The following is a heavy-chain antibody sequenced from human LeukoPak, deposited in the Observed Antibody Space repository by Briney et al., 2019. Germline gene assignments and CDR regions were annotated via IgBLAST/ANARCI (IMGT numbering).Heavy chain of an antibody. CDR1: GYTFTGYG. D-gene: IGHD2-15*01. J-gene: IGHJ4*02. CDR2: ISANNGNT. V-gene: IGHV1-18*01. CDR3: AKDGPGGGGVVVVAATKTVTVDY. Sequence: GASVKVSCKASGYTFTGYGISWVRQAPGQGLEWMGWISANNGNTDYAQKLQGRVTMSRDTSTSTVYLELKSLRSDDTALYYCAKDGPGGGGVVVVAATKTVTVDYWGQGTLVTVSS.